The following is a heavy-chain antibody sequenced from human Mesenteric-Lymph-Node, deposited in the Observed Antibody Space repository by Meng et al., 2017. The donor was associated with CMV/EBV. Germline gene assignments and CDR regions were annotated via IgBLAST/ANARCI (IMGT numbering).Heavy chain of an antibody. Sequence: SLKISCAASGFTFDDYAMHWVRQAPGKGLEWVSGINWNSGGIGYADSVKGRFTVSRDNPKNSLYLQMNSLRIEDMALYYCVKDRGYRKYYYYYGMDVWGRGTTVTVSS. J-gene: IGHJ6*02. CDR1: GFTFDDYA. CDR2: INWNSGGI. CDR3: VKDRGYRKYYYYYGMDV. V-gene: IGHV3-9*03. D-gene: IGHD5-12*01.